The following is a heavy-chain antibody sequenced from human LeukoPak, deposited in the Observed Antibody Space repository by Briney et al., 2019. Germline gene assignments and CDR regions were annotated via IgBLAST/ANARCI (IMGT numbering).Heavy chain of an antibody. D-gene: IGHD5-12*01. CDR2: IRSKANSYAT. Sequence: GGSLKLSCAASGFTFSGSAMHWVRQASGKGLEWVGRIRSKANSYATAYAASVKGRFTISRDDSKNTAYLQMNSLKTEDTAVYYCAREESGYDLSAFDYWGQGTLVTVSS. CDR3: AREESGYDLSAFDY. J-gene: IGHJ4*02. V-gene: IGHV3-73*01. CDR1: GFTFSGSA.